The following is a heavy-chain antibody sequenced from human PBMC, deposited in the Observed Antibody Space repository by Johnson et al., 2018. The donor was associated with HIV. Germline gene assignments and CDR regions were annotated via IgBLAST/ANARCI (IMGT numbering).Heavy chain of an antibody. CDR3: AKARSLLDYGGFDAFDI. J-gene: IGHJ3*02. Sequence: VQLVESGGGVVQPGRSLRLSCPASGFTFSSYAMHWVRQAPGRGLEWVSAISGGGGSTYYADSVKGRFTISRDNSKNTLSLQMISLRAEDTAMYYCAKARSLLDYGGFDAFDIWGQGTLVIVSS. CDR2: ISGGGGST. D-gene: IGHD4-23*01. V-gene: IGHV3-23*04. CDR1: GFTFSSYA.